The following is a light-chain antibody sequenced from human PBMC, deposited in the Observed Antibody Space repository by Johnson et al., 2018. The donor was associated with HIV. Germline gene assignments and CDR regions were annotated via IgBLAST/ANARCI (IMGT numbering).Light chain of an antibody. CDR1: SSNIVNIY. CDR2: DNH. J-gene: IGLJ1*01. V-gene: IGLV1-51*01. Sequence: QYVLSQPPSVSAAPGQKVTISCSASSSNIVNIYISWYQHLPGTAPKLLIYDNHKRPSGIPDRFSGSKSGTSVTLAITGLQTGNEADYYCGTWDSSLSIYVFGTGTKVTVL. CDR3: GTWDSSLSIYV.